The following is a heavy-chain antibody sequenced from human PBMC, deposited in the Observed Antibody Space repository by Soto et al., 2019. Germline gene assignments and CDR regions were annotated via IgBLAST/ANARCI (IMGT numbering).Heavy chain of an antibody. Sequence: SETLSLTCTVSGGSISSGDYYWSWIRQPPGKGLEWIGYIYYSGSTYYNPSLKSRVTISVDTSKNQFSLKLSSVTAADTAVYYCAREGEPAGTTYYNYYYYYGMDVWGQGTTVTVSS. V-gene: IGHV4-30-4*01. CDR3: AREGEPAGTTYYNYYYYYGMDV. J-gene: IGHJ6*02. CDR2: IYYSGST. CDR1: GGSISSGDYY. D-gene: IGHD1-1*01.